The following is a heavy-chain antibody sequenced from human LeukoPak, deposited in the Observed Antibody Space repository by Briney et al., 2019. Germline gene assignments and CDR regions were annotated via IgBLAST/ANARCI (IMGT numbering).Heavy chain of an antibody. D-gene: IGHD3-16*01. J-gene: IGHJ4*02. Sequence: SETLSLTCAVSGASINSDHWNWIRQLPGKGLEWIGNVDYNGATKYNPSHQSRVTISLDTSNNQFSLTLASVTAADTALYFCARGYYEAFDYWGQGGLVTVSS. CDR1: GASINSDH. CDR2: VDYNGAT. V-gene: IGHV4-59*01. CDR3: ARGYYEAFDY.